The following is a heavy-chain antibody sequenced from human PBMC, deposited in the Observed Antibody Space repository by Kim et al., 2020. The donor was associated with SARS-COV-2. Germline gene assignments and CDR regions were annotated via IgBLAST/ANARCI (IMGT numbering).Heavy chain of an antibody. CDR3: ARGQPLDY. J-gene: IGHJ4*02. Sequence: SETLSLTCSVSGGSIRSGGKFWTWIRQHPAKGLEWIGYISYSENSHYSPSLRSRVSISLQTSENQFSLELTSVTAADTAVYYCARGQPLDYWGQGILVTV. CDR1: GGSIRSGGKF. CDR2: ISYSENS. D-gene: IGHD2-2*01. V-gene: IGHV4-31*03.